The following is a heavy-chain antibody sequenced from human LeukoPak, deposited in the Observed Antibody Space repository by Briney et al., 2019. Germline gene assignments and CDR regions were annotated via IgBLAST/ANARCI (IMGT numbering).Heavy chain of an antibody. V-gene: IGHV3-30*02. CDR1: GFTFSNYD. CDR2: IRYDENDK. Sequence: PGGSLRLSCAASGFTFSNYDMHWVRQAPGKGLEWVAFIRYDENDKYYADSVKGRFTISRDNAKNSLYLQMNSLRAEDTAVYYCARGGIVVVPAAEFDYWGQGTLVTVSS. D-gene: IGHD2-2*01. J-gene: IGHJ4*02. CDR3: ARGGIVVVPAAEFDY.